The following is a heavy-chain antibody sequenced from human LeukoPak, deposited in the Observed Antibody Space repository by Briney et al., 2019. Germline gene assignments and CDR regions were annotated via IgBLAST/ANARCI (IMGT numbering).Heavy chain of an antibody. Sequence: GGSLRLSCAASGFSFSNHAMSWVRQAPGKGLEWVSGISGGGGDTNYADAVKGRFTISRDNSKNRLYLQMNSLRAEDTAVYYCARDAYSGSYTWDYYMDVWGKGTTVTVSS. J-gene: IGHJ6*03. V-gene: IGHV3-23*01. CDR2: ISGGGGDT. CDR3: ARDAYSGSYTWDYYMDV. D-gene: IGHD1-26*01. CDR1: GFSFSNHA.